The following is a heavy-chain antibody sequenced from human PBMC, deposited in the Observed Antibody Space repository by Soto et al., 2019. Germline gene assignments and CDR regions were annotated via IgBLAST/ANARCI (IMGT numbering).Heavy chain of an antibody. CDR2: INAGNGNT. CDR1: GYTFTSYA. V-gene: IGHV1-3*01. Sequence: APVKVSCKASGYTFTSYAMHWVRQAPGQRLEWMGWINAGNGNTKYSQKFQGRVTITRDTSASTAYMELSSLRSEDTAVYYCARSIVVANALDYWGQGTLVTVSS. D-gene: IGHD2-21*01. CDR3: ARSIVVANALDY. J-gene: IGHJ4*02.